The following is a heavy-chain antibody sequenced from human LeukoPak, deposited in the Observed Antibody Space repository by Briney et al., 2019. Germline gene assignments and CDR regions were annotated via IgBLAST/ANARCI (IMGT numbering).Heavy chain of an antibody. D-gene: IGHD1-7*01. V-gene: IGHV4-34*01. J-gene: IGHJ4*02. CDR2: INRSGST. CDR1: GGSFCGFY. Sequence: SETLSRTGAVYGGSFCGFYWSWIRQRPGKGLEGIGEINRSGSTNYNPPLKSRVTISVDTSHNQFCLMLSSVTAADTAMFYCAWHLTWNYDYWGQGTLVTVSS. CDR3: AWHLTWNYDY.